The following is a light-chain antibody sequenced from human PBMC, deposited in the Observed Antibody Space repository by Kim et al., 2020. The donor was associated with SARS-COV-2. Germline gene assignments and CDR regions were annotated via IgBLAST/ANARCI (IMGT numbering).Light chain of an antibody. V-gene: IGLV1-40*01. CDR1: SSNIGAGHV. Sequence: QPVLTQPPSVSGAPGQRVAISCTGSSSNIGAGHVVHWYQQVPGTAPRLLIYGNTNRPAGVPDRFSASKSGTSASLAITSLQAEDEAHYYCQSYDSSLSGSVVFGGGTKLTVL. J-gene: IGLJ3*02. CDR2: GNT. CDR3: QSYDSSLSGSVV.